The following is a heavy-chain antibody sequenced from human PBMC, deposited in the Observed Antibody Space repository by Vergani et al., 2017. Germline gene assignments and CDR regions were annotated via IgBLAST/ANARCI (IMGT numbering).Heavy chain of an antibody. J-gene: IGHJ5*02. CDR2: ISSSSSYI. CDR1: GFTFSSYS. Sequence: VQLVESGGGVVQPGRSLRLSCAASGFTFSSYSMNWVRQAPGKGLEWVSSISSSSSYIYYADSVKGRFTISRDNAKNSLYLQMNSLRAEDTAVYYCARELSMWGLESHWFDPWGQGTLVTVSS. V-gene: IGHV3-21*01. CDR3: ARELSMWGLESHWFDP. D-gene: IGHD1-26*01.